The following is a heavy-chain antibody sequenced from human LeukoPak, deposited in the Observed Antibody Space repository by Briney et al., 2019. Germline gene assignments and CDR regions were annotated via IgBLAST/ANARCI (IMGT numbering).Heavy chain of an antibody. CDR3: ARESANWRAFDI. CDR1: GGSIRSYY. V-gene: IGHV4-59*01. CDR2: IYYSGST. J-gene: IGHJ3*02. Sequence: SETLSLTCTVSGGSIRSYYCNWIRQPPGKGLEWIGSIYYSGSTSYSPSLKSRVTISVDTSKNQFSLKLNSVTAADTAVYYCARESANWRAFDIWGQGTMVSVSS. D-gene: IGHD7-27*01.